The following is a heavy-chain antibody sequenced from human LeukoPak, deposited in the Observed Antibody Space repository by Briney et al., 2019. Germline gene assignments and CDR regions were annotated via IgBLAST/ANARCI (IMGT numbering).Heavy chain of an antibody. CDR2: IKQDGSEI. D-gene: IGHD1-26*01. V-gene: IGHV3-7*01. J-gene: IGHJ4*02. CDR3: ARDKIVGPTTLDY. Sequence: PGGSLRLSCAASGFTFSGYWMSWVRQIPEKGLEWVANIKQDGSEIYYVDSVKGRFTISRDNAENSLYLQMNSLRADDTAVYYCARDKIVGPTTLDYWGQGTLVTVSS. CDR1: GFTFSGYW.